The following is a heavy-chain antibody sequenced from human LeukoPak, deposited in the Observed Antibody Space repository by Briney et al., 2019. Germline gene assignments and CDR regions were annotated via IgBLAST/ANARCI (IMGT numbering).Heavy chain of an antibody. V-gene: IGHV3-33*06. CDR3: AKDVATTVTSLGY. J-gene: IGHJ4*02. Sequence: GGSLRLSCAASGFTFSSYGMHWVRQAPGKGLEWVAVIWYDGSNKYYADSVKGRFTISRDNSKNTLYLQMNSPRAEDTAVYYCAKDVATTVTSLGYWGQGTLVTVSS. CDR2: IWYDGSNK. CDR1: GFTFSSYG. D-gene: IGHD4-17*01.